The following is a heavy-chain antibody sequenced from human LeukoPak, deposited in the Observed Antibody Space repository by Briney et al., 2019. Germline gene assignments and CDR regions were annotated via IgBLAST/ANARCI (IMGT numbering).Heavy chain of an antibody. V-gene: IGHV3-53*01. CDR1: GLTVSRNY. D-gene: IGHD3-16*01. CDR2: IYSGGST. J-gene: IGHJ5*02. CDR3: AKDDNYIRFLS. Sequence: GGSLRLSCAASGLTVSRNYMSWVRQAPGKGLESVSVIYSGGSTYYADSVRGRFTISRDNAKNTLYLQMNSLRVEDTAVYYCAKDDNYIRFLSWGQGTLVTVSS.